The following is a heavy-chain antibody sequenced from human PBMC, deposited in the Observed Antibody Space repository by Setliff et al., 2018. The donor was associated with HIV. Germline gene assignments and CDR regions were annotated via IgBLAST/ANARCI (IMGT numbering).Heavy chain of an antibody. Sequence: GESLKISCKGSGYFFPGSWIGWVRQMPGKGLEWVAIIYPGDSDTRYSPSFEGQVTISADKSTSTAYLQWSSLKASDTAIYYCTRHPLRPGIAHHYYHIDVWGTGTMVTVSS. D-gene: IGHD5-12*01. CDR1: GYFFPGSW. CDR3: TRHPLRPGIAHHYYHIDV. J-gene: IGHJ6*03. V-gene: IGHV5-51*01. CDR2: IYPGDSDT.